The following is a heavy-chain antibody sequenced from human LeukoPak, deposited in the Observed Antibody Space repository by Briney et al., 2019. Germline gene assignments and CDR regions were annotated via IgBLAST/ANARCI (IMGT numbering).Heavy chain of an antibody. CDR2: IYYSGST. D-gene: IGHD3-10*01. Sequence: ASETLSLTCTVSGGSISGYYWSWIRQPPGKGLEWIGYIYYSGSTNYNPSLKSRVTISVDTSKNQFSLKLSSVTAADTAVYYCARPNYYGSGSYYPHYYMDVWGKGTTVTISS. CDR1: GGSISGYY. V-gene: IGHV4-59*08. J-gene: IGHJ6*03. CDR3: ARPNYYGSGSYYPHYYMDV.